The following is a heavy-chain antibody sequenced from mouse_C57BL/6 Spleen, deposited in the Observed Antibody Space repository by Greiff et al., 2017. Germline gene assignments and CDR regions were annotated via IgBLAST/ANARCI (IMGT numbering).Heavy chain of an antibody. J-gene: IGHJ2*01. Sequence: EVHLVESGPELVKPGASVKISCKASGYSFTGYYMNWVKQSPEKSLEWIGEINPSTGGTTYNQKFKAKATLTVDKSSSTAYMQLKSLTSEDSAVYYCASPKKAIRGYFDYWGQGTTLTVSS. CDR2: INPSTGGT. D-gene: IGHD3-1*01. CDR1: GYSFTGYY. CDR3: ASPKKAIRGYFDY. V-gene: IGHV1-42*01.